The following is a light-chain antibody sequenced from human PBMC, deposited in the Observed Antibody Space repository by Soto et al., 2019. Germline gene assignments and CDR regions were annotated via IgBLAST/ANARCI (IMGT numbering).Light chain of an antibody. V-gene: IGKV3D-7*01. J-gene: IGKJ2*01. CDR3: HQDYNVPYT. Sequence: PGERVTLSCRASQSVSSSYLTWYQQKPGQAPRLLIYGASTRATSIPARFSGSGSGTDFTLTISSLQPEDFAVYYCHQDYNVPYTFGQGTKLGSN. CDR2: GAS. CDR1: QSVSSSY.